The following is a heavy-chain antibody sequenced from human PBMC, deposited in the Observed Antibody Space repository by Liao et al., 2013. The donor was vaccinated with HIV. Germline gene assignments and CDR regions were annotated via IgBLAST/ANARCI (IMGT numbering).Heavy chain of an antibody. D-gene: IGHD3/OR15-3a*01. CDR2: IYGSETT. Sequence: QVHLQESGPGLVNPSETLSLTCTVSGASISNYYWSWIRQSAGKGLEWIGHIYGSETTSYNPSLGSRVTMSMDTSRNQFFLNLTSVTAADTARYFCARATFYNDFWSGRSGSDWFDPWGRGNPRSPSPQ. J-gene: IGHJ5*02. CDR3: ARATFYNDFWSGRSGSDWFDP. CDR1: GASISNYY. V-gene: IGHV4-4*07.